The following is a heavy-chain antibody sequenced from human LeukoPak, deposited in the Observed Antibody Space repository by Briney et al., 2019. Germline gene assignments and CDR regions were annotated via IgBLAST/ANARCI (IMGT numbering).Heavy chain of an antibody. Sequence: PGGSLRLSCAASGFTVSSNYMTWVRQAPGKGLEWVSVIYSGGSTYYADSVKGRFTISRDNSKNTLSLQMNSLRAEDTAVYYCARAAPERFYGMDVWGQGTTVSVSS. D-gene: IGHD3-16*01. CDR2: IYSGGST. CDR1: GFTVSSNY. CDR3: ARAAPERFYGMDV. J-gene: IGHJ6*02. V-gene: IGHV3-53*01.